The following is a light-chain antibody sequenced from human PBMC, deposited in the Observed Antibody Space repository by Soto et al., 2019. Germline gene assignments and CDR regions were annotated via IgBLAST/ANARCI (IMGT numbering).Light chain of an antibody. CDR3: CSYAGSDVV. J-gene: IGLJ2*01. CDR1: SSDVGGYNY. V-gene: IGLV2-11*01. Sequence: QSALTQPRSVSGSTGQSVTISCTGTSSDVGGYNYVSWYQQHPGKAPKLMIYDVSKRPSGVPDRFSGSKSGNTASLTISGLQAEDEADYYCCSYAGSDVVFDGGTKLTVL. CDR2: DVS.